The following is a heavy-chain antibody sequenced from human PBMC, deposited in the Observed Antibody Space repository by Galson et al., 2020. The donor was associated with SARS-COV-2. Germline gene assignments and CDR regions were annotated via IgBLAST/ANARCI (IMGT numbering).Heavy chain of an antibody. CDR3: ARDVSGGASDI. CDR2: ISHDGRME. J-gene: IGHJ3*02. CDR1: GFTFTNYA. D-gene: IGHD1-26*01. Sequence: GGYLRLSCAASGFTFTNYAIHWVRQAPGKGLAWVAVISHDGRMEVYADSVKGRFTISRDNYENMLFLQMDRLRADDTAVYYCARDVSGGASDIWGQGTMVTVSS. V-gene: IGHV3-30*04.